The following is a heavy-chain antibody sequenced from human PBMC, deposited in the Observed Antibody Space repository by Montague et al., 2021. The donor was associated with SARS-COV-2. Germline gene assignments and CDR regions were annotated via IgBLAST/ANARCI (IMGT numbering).Heavy chain of an antibody. J-gene: IGHJ5*02. V-gene: IGHV4-34*01. Sequence: SETLSLTCAVYGGSVSDYYWSWIRQPPGKGLEWIGEINHSGSTNYNPSXXSRATTSVDTSKNQFSLKLTSVTAADTAVYYCARGPRITMIVVVITDIWFDPWGQGTLVTVSS. CDR2: INHSGST. D-gene: IGHD3-22*01. CDR3: ARGPRITMIVVVITDIWFDP. CDR1: GGSVSDYY.